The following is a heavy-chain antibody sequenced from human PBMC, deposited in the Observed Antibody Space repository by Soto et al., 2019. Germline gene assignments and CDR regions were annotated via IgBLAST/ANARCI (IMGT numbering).Heavy chain of an antibody. Sequence: QVQLQESGPGLVKPSQTLSLTCTVSGGSISSGGYYWSWIRQHPGKGLEWIGYIYYSVSTYYNPSLKSRVTISVDTSKNQFSLKLSSVTAADTAVYYCARVNYYGSGSYVVNWFDPWGQGTLVTVSS. CDR3: ARVNYYGSGSYVVNWFDP. CDR1: GGSISSGGYY. V-gene: IGHV4-31*03. CDR2: IYYSVST. J-gene: IGHJ5*02. D-gene: IGHD3-10*01.